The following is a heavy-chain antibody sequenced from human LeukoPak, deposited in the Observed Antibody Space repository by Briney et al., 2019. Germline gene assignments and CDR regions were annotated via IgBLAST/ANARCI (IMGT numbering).Heavy chain of an antibody. Sequence: ASVKVSCKASGYTFTGYYMHWVRQAPGQGLEWMGWINPNSGGTNYAQKFQGRVTMTRDTSTSTAYMELSRLTSVTAADTAVYYCARTLTYISSSPSLTLYYFDYWGQGTLVSVSS. CDR1: GYTFTGYY. D-gene: IGHD6-6*01. CDR2: INPNSGGT. V-gene: IGHV1-2*02. J-gene: IGHJ4*02. CDR3: ARTLTYISSSPSLTLYYFDY.